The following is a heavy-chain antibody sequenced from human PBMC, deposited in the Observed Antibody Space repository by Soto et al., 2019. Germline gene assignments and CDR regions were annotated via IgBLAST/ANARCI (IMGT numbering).Heavy chain of an antibody. V-gene: IGHV5-51*01. Sequence: PGESLKISCKGSGYSFTSYWIGWVRQMPGKGLEWMGIIYPGDSDTRYSPSFQGQVTISADKSISTAYLQWSSLKASDTAMYYCARLRAARPYYYGMDVWGQGTTVTVSS. D-gene: IGHD6-6*01. CDR2: IYPGDSDT. CDR1: GYSFTSYW. CDR3: ARLRAARPYYYGMDV. J-gene: IGHJ6*02.